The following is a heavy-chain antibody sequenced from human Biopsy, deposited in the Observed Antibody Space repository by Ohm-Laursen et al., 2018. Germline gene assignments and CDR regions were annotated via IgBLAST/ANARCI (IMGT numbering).Heavy chain of an antibody. Sequence: SLRLSCAASGFNFSAYGMHWVRQAPDKGLEWVALTWDDGSHQYYADSVEGRFTISRDNSKNSLYLHINTLRVEDTAVYYCVTDRLDDITKVRGIMTDWGQGTLVIVSS. D-gene: IGHD3-10*01. CDR2: TWDDGSHQ. J-gene: IGHJ4*02. V-gene: IGHV3-33*01. CDR3: VTDRLDDITKVRGIMTD. CDR1: GFNFSAYG.